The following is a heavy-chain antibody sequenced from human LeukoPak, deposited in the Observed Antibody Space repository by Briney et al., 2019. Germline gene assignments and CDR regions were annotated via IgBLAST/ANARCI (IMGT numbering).Heavy chain of an antibody. CDR3: ARDHSASADGYYYGMDV. D-gene: IGHD1-26*01. CDR1: RFTFNSYW. CDR2: ISSSSSTI. Sequence: GGSLRLSCAAPRFTFNSYWMSWVRQAPGKGLEWVSYISSSSSTIYYADSVKGRFTISRDNAKNSLYLQMNSLRAEDTAVYYCARDHSASADGYYYGMDVWGQGTTVTVSS. J-gene: IGHJ6*02. V-gene: IGHV3-48*04.